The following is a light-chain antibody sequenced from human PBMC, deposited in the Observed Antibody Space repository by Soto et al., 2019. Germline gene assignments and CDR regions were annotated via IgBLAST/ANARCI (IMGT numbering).Light chain of an antibody. J-gene: IGKJ3*01. CDR1: QSVPSTY. V-gene: IGKV3-20*01. CDR3: QQYCSSPPFT. CDR2: GAS. Sequence: EIVLTQSPGTLSLSPGERATPSCRASQSVPSTYLAWYQQRPGQAPRLLIYGASTRAPGIPDRFSGSGSGTDFSLTVSGLEPEDFAVYFWQQYCSSPPFTFGPGTKVDIK.